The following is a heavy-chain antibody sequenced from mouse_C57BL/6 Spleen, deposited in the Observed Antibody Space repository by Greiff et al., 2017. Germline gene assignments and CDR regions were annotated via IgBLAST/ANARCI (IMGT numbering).Heavy chain of an antibody. CDR1: GYTFTSYG. CDR3: ARPSTVVARWYFDY. V-gene: IGHV1-81*01. D-gene: IGHD1-1*01. J-gene: IGHJ2*01. CDR2: IYPRSGNT. Sequence: QVQLQQSGAELARPGASVKLSCKASGYTFTSYGISWVKQRTGQGLEWIGEIYPRSGNTYYNEKFKGKATLTADKSSSTAYIELRSLTSEDSAVYFCARPSTVVARWYFDYWGQGTTLTVSS.